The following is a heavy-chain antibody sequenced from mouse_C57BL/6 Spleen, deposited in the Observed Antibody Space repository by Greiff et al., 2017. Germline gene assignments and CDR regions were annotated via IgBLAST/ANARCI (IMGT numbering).Heavy chain of an antibody. D-gene: IGHD2-5*01. CDR1: GYTFTDYN. CDR2: INPNNGGT. J-gene: IGHJ4*01. V-gene: IGHV1-18*01. CDR3: ASSYYSNPIGVGAMDY. Sequence: EVKLQESGPELVKPGASVKIPCKASGYTFTDYNMDWVKQSHGKSLEWIGDINPNNGGTIYNQKFKGKATLTVDKSSSTAYMELRSLTSEDTAVYYCASSYYSNPIGVGAMDYWGQGTSVTVSS.